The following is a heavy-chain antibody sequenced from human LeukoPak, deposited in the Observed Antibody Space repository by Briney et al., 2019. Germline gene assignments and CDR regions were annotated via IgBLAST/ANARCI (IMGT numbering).Heavy chain of an antibody. J-gene: IGHJ4*02. V-gene: IGHV4-4*07. CDR3: ASGSIASLVY. D-gene: IGHD6-6*01. CDR2: IYTSGST. Sequence: SETLSLTCTVSGGSISSYDWSWIRQPAGKGLEWIGRIYTSGSTNYNPSLKSRVTMSVDTSKNQFPLKPSSVTAADTAVYYCASGSIASLVYWGQGTLVTVSS. CDR1: GGSISSYD.